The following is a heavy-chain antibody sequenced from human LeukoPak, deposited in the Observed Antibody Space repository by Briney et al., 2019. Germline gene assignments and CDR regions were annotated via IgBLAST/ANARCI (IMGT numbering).Heavy chain of an antibody. V-gene: IGHV3-23*01. Sequence: GGSLRLSCAASGFTFSSYAMTWVRQAPGKGLEWVSAITGSGSSTYYADSVKGRFTVSRDNAKNTLYLQMHSLRAEDTAVYYCARGWTAPPDYWGQGTLVTVSS. CDR1: GFTFSSYA. J-gene: IGHJ4*02. CDR2: ITGSGSST. CDR3: ARGWTAPPDY. D-gene: IGHD3/OR15-3a*01.